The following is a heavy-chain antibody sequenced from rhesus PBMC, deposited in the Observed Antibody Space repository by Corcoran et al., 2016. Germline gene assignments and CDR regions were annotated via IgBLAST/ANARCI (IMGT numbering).Heavy chain of an antibody. V-gene: IGHV4-76*01. CDR3: ARENTVKGFDY. Sequence: QVQLQESGPGVVKPSETLSLTCAVSGYSISSGYDWSWIRQPPGKGLEGFGYSYGSSGSTNYNPSLKNRVTISKDTSKNQCSLKLSSVTAADTAVYYCARENTVKGFDYWGQGVLVTVSS. J-gene: IGHJ4*01. CDR2: SYGSSGST. D-gene: IGHD4-23*01. CDR1: GYSISSGYD.